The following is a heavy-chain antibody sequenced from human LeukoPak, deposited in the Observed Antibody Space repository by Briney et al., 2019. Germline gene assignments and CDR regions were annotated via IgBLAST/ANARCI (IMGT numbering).Heavy chain of an antibody. CDR3: ARDPPQGGTYSFDS. V-gene: IGHV1-2*02. CDR1: GYTFTGYY. CDR2: INPNSGGT. Sequence: ASVKVSCKASGYTFTGYYMHWVRQAPGQGLEWMGWINPNSGGTNYAQKCQGRVTMTRDTSISTAYMELSRLGSDATAVYYCARDPPQGGTYSFDSWGQGTLVTVSS. J-gene: IGHJ5*01. D-gene: IGHD1-1*01.